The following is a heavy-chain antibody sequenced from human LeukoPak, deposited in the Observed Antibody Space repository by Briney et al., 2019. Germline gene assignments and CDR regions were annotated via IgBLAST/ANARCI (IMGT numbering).Heavy chain of an antibody. CDR1: GGSISSSSYY. D-gene: IGHD3-22*01. CDR2: IYYSGST. J-gene: IGHJ5*02. CDR3: ARLKYYDRSVVA. Sequence: SETLSLTCTVSGGSISSSSYYWGWIRQPPGKGLEWIGSIYYSGSTYYNPSLKSRVTISVDTSKNQFSLKLSSVTAADTAVYYCARLKYYDRSVVAWGQGTLVTVSS. V-gene: IGHV4-39*01.